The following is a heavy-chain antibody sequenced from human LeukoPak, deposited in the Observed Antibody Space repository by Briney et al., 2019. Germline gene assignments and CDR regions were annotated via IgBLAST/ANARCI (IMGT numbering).Heavy chain of an antibody. CDR3: ARDVLHSGSYYMDY. CDR2: ISYDGSNK. CDR1: GFTFSSYA. J-gene: IGHJ4*02. Sequence: GGSLRLCCAASGFTFSSYAMHWVRQAPGKGLEWVAVISYDGSNKYYADSVKGRFTISRDNSKNTLYLQMNSLRAEDTAVYYCARDVLHSGSYYMDYWGQGTLVTVSS. D-gene: IGHD1-26*01. V-gene: IGHV3-30*04.